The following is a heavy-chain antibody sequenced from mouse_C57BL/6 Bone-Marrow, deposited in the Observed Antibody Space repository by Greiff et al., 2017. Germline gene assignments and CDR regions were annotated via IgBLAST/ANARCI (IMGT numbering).Heavy chain of an antibody. J-gene: IGHJ1*03. V-gene: IGHV6-6*01. CDR2: IRNKANNHAT. D-gene: IGHD1-1*01. Sequence: EVKVEESGGGLVQPGGSMKLSCAASGFTFSDAWMDWVRQSPEKGLEWVAEIRNKANNHATYYAESVKGRFTISRDDSKSSVYLQMNSLRAEDTGIYYCTPGSSYYWYFDVWGTGTTVTVSS. CDR1: GFTFSDAW. CDR3: TPGSSYYWYFDV.